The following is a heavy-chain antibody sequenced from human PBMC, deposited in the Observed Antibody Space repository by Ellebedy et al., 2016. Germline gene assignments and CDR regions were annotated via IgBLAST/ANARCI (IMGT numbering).Heavy chain of an antibody. CDR3: ARAAPRNWNDFDY. CDR2: LSGRGGGR. CDR1: GFTFSSYA. Sequence: GESLKISCAASGFTFSSYAMSWVRQAPGKGLEWVSSLSGRGGGRYYADSVKVRFTISRDNSKNTLYLQMNSLRDEDTAVYYCARAAPRNWNDFDYWGQGTLVTVSS. D-gene: IGHD1-1*01. V-gene: IGHV3-23*01. J-gene: IGHJ4*02.